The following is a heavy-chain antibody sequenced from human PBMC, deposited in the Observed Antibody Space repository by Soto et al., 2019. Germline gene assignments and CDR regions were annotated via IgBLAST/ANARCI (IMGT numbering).Heavy chain of an antibody. CDR2: IYYSGST. CDR3: ARGLVVPAANYYYGMDV. Sequence: QVQLQESGPGLMKPSQTLSLTCTVSGGSISSGGYYWSWIRQHPGKGLEWIGYIYYSGSTYYNPSLKSRVTISVDTSKNQFSLKLSSVTAADTAVYYCARGLVVPAANYYYGMDVWGQGTTVTVSS. V-gene: IGHV4-31*03. J-gene: IGHJ6*02. CDR1: GGSISSGGYY. D-gene: IGHD2-2*01.